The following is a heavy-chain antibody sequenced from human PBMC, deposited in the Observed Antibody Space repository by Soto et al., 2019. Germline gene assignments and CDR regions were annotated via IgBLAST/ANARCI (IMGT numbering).Heavy chain of an antibody. J-gene: IGHJ4*02. CDR2: IIPIFGTV. V-gene: IGHV1-69*12. Sequence: QVQLVQSGAEVKKPGSSVKVSCKASGGTFSSYAISWVRQAPGQGLEWMGGIIPIFGTVNYAQKFQGRVTITADESTSTAYMELSSLRSEDTAVYYCARGVTGYSYGYNPYYFDYWGQGTLVTVSS. CDR1: GGTFSSYA. CDR3: ARGVTGYSYGYNPYYFDY. D-gene: IGHD5-18*01.